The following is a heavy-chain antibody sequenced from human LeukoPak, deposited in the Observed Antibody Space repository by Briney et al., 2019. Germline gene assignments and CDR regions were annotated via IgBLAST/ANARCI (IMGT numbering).Heavy chain of an antibody. D-gene: IGHD2-2*01. J-gene: IGHJ4*02. V-gene: IGHV3-23*01. Sequence: GGSLRLSCAASGFTFSSYAMTWVRQAPGKGLEWVSAISGSGGSTYYADSVKGRFTISRDNSKNTVSLQMNSLRVEDTAVYYCTRDHITSWQIDFWGQGTMVTVSS. CDR2: ISGSGGST. CDR1: GFTFSSYA. CDR3: TRDHITSWQIDF.